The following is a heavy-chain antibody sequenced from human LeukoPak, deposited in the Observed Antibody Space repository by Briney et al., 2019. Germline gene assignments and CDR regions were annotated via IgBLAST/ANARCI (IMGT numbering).Heavy chain of an antibody. V-gene: IGHV3-23*01. CDR2: LSTSGAST. Sequence: GGSLRLSCAASGLTFSSFSMNWVRQAPGKGLEWVSTLSTSGASTYYADSVKGRFTISRDNSKNTLYLQMNSLRAEDTAVYYCARVLKHSYGGWDYWGQGTLVTVSS. D-gene: IGHD5-18*01. J-gene: IGHJ4*02. CDR1: GLTFSSFS. CDR3: ARVLKHSYGGWDY.